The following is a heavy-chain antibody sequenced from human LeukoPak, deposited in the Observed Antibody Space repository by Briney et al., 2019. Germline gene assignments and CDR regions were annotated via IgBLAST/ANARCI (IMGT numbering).Heavy chain of an antibody. CDR2: ITSRGSTM. CDR3: ARDLGNSGYFLA. D-gene: IGHD5-12*01. CDR1: GFTFSGYY. J-gene: IGHJ5*02. V-gene: IGHV3-11*01. Sequence: PGGSRRLSCAASGFTFSGYYMSWIRQAPGKGLEWVSYITSRGSTMYYADSVKGRFTVSRDNAKNSLYLQMNSLRAEDTAVYYCARDLGNSGYFLAWGQGTLVTVSS.